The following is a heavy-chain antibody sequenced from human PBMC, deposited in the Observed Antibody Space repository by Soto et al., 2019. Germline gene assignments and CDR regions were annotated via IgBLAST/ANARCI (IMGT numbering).Heavy chain of an antibody. D-gene: IGHD3-3*01. Sequence: PSETLSLTCIFCVGSFKSGSYSWRWIRQPPGKGLEWIGYVYHTGRTSYNPSLKIRVSISMDTSKNQFSLNLDSVTAADTAVYFCARDFAYFDSWGQGTLVTVSS. J-gene: IGHJ4*02. CDR2: VYHTGRT. V-gene: IGHV4-61*01. CDR1: VGSFKSGSYS. CDR3: ARDFAYFDS.